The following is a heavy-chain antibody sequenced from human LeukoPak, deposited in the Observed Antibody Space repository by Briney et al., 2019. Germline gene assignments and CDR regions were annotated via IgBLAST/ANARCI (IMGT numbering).Heavy chain of an antibody. CDR2: IIPTLDMT. J-gene: IGHJ5*01. V-gene: IGHV1-69*04. D-gene: IGHD6-19*01. Sequence: ASVKVSCKASGGTFSSYTINWVRQAPGQGLEWMGRIIPTLDMTNYAQKFQGRLTLTADASTSTAYMELRGLRSDDTAVYYCVRDPSNTSGWYIWFDFWGQGTLVTVSS. CDR3: VRDPSNTSGWYIWFDF. CDR1: GGTFSSYT.